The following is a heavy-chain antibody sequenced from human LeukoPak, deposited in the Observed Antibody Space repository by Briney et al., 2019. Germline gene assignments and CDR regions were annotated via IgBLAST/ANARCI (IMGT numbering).Heavy chain of an antibody. J-gene: IGHJ4*02. Sequence: PGGSLRLSCAVSGFTFSSYAMSWVRQAPGKGLEWVSAISGSGGSIYYADSVKGRFTISRDNSKNTLYLQMNSLRVEDTAIYYCATWRGSRSYGGYFDYWGQGTPVTVSS. CDR2: ISGSGGSI. V-gene: IGHV3-23*01. CDR3: ATWRGSRSYGGYFDY. D-gene: IGHD3-10*01. CDR1: GFTFSSYA.